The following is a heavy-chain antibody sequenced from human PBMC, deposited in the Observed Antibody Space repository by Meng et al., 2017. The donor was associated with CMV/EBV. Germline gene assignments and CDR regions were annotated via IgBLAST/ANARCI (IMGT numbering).Heavy chain of an antibody. Sequence: QVQRQQGGAGLLKPSETLSLTFAVYGGSFSGYYWSWIRQPPGKGLEWIGEINHSGSTNYNPSLKSRVTISVDTSKNQFSLKLSSVTAADTAVYYCARGGNWFDPWGQGTLVTVSS. J-gene: IGHJ5*02. CDR2: INHSGST. CDR3: ARGGNWFDP. CDR1: GGSFSGYY. V-gene: IGHV4-34*01.